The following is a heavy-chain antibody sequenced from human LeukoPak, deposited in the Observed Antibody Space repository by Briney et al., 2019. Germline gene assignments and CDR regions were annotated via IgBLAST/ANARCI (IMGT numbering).Heavy chain of an antibody. Sequence: PSETLSLTCTVSGGSISSSSYYWGWIRQPPGKGLEWIGSIYYSGSTYYNPSLKSRVTISVDTSKNQFSLKLSSVTAADTAVYYCAGHYDSSLRGFDPWGQGTLVTVSS. V-gene: IGHV4-39*01. CDR3: AGHYDSSLRGFDP. J-gene: IGHJ5*02. CDR2: IYYSGST. CDR1: GGSISSSSYY. D-gene: IGHD3-22*01.